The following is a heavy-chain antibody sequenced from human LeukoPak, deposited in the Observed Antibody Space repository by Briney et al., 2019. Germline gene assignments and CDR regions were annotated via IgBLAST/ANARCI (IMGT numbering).Heavy chain of an antibody. V-gene: IGHV3-23*01. CDR2: ISSSGGST. Sequence: GGSLRLSCAASGFTFSSYAMSWVRQAPGKGLEWVSVISSSGGSTYYADSVKGRFTISRDNSRNTLDLQMNRLRVEDTAVYFCAKQGGAVAYTVRDYWGQGTLVTVSS. J-gene: IGHJ4*02. CDR3: AKQGGAVAYTVRDY. D-gene: IGHD6-19*01. CDR1: GFTFSSYA.